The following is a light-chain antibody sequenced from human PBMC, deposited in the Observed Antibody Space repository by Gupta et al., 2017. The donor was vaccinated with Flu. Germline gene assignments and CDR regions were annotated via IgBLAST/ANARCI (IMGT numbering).Light chain of an antibody. J-gene: IGKJ4*01. Sequence: DIQMTQSPSSLSASVGDRVTITCRASQGISNYLAWYQQKPGKVPKLLIYAASTLQSGVPSRFSGSGYGKDFTLTISSRQQEDVATYYCQKYNSDPPVTFGGGTKVEIK. CDR3: QKYNSDPPVT. CDR1: QGISNY. CDR2: AAS. V-gene: IGKV1-27*01.